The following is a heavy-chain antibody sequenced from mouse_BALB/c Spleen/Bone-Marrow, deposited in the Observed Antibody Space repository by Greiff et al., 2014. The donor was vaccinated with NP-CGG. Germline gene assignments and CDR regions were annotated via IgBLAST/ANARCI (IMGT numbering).Heavy chain of an antibody. CDR2: ITPSNGDT. J-gene: IGHJ3*01. CDR1: GYTFTSYY. CDR3: SREGAY. V-gene: IGHV1S81*02. Sequence: QVQLQQPGAELVKPGASVKLSCKASGYTFTSYYMYWGKQRPGQGLEWIGEITPSNGDTNFNEKFKSKATLTVDKSSSTAYMQLSSLTSEDSAVYYCSREGAYWGQGTLVTVSA.